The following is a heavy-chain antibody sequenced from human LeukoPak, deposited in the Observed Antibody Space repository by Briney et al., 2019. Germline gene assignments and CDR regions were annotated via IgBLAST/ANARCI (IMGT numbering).Heavy chain of an antibody. CDR3: ARGGYTAMVGVYYYYGMDV. D-gene: IGHD5-18*01. Sequence: PSETLSLTCTVSGGSISSGSYYWRWIRQPAGKGLEWIGRIYTSGSTNYNPSLKSRVTISVDTSKNQFSLKLSSVTAADTAVYYCARGGYTAMVGVYYYYGMDVWGQGTTVTVSS. CDR2: IYTSGST. J-gene: IGHJ6*02. V-gene: IGHV4-61*02. CDR1: GGSISSGSYY.